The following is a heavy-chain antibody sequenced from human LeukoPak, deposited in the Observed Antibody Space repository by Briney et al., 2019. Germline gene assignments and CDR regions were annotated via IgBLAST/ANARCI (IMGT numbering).Heavy chain of an antibody. V-gene: IGHV3-11*04. CDR2: ISSSGSTI. CDR3: ARDGYCSGGTCYSTVWFDP. CDR1: GFTFSDYY. J-gene: IGHJ5*02. Sequence: GGSLTLSCGASGFTFSDYYISWIRQAPGKGLEWISYISSSGSTIYYADSVKGRFTISRDNAKNSLYLQMNSLRAEDTAVYYCARDGYCSGGTCYSTVWFDPWGQGTLVTVSS. D-gene: IGHD2-15*01.